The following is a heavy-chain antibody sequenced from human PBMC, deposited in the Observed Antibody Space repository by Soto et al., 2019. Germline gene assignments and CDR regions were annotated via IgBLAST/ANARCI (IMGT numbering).Heavy chain of an antibody. J-gene: IGHJ6*02. V-gene: IGHV3-13*01. CDR2: IGTGGDT. CDR1: GFTFSSHD. CDR3: TRGYYYGMDV. Sequence: EVPLVESGGGLVQPGGSLRLSCAASGFTFSSHDMHWVRQATGKGLEWVSAIGTGGDTYYPDSVKGRFTISRENAKNSLYLQMNNLRAGDTPVYYCTRGYYYGMDVWGQGTTVNVSS.